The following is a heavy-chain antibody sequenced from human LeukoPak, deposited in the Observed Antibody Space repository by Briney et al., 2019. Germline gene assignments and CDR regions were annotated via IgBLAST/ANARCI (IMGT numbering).Heavy chain of an antibody. CDR2: INWNGGST. V-gene: IGHV3-20*02. CDR1: WFNFYDFG. CDR3: ARVMGYGDYVFWFDP. J-gene: IGHJ5*02. Sequence: GGALELSLSASWFNFYDFGIRLGLPASGEGPELVFGINWNGGSTGYADSVKGRFTISRDNAKNSLYLQMNSLRAEDTALYHCARVMGYGDYVFWFDPWGQGTLVTVSS. D-gene: IGHD4-17*01.